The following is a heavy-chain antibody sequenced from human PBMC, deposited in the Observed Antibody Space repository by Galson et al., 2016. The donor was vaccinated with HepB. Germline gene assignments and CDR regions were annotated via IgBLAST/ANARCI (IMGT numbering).Heavy chain of an antibody. D-gene: IGHD4-17*01. CDR3: AKGPGDYKGNYLDH. CDR1: GFTFSTYA. CDR2: ISGSGDTT. J-gene: IGHJ4*02. Sequence: SLRLSCAGSGFTFSTYAMIWVRQAPGKGLEWVSVISGSGDTTYYADSVKGRFIIARDNSKPTLYLQMNSLRAEDTAVYYGAKGPGDYKGNYLDHWGQGGLVAVSS. V-gene: IGHV3-23*01.